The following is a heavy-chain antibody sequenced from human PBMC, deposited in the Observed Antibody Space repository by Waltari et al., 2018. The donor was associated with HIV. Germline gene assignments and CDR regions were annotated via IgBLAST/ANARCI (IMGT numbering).Heavy chain of an antibody. CDR1: GFTFRNHG. Sequence: EVQLLESGGGLVQPGGSLRLSCVGSGFTFRNHGMTWVRQAPGKGLEWVSGLSGSGGSTHYADSVKGRFTISRDNSNNTSYLQMNSLRAEDTAVYYCAIQYNPLNNYYYGMDVWGQGTTVTVSS. D-gene: IGHD1-1*01. CDR3: AIQYNPLNNYYYGMDV. V-gene: IGHV3-23*01. J-gene: IGHJ6*02. CDR2: LSGSGGST.